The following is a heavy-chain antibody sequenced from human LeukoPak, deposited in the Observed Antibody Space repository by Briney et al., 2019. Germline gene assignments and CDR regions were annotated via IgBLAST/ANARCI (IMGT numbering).Heavy chain of an antibody. CDR3: ARDVIYDSRAFDI. V-gene: IGHV4-30-4*08. J-gene: IGHJ3*02. Sequence: PSETLSLTCTVSGGSISSSSHYWGWIRQPPGKGLEWIGYIYYSGSTYYNPSLKSRVTISVDTSKNQFSLKLSSVTAADTAVYYCARDVIYDSRAFDIWGQGTMVTVSS. D-gene: IGHD2-21*01. CDR2: IYYSGST. CDR1: GGSISSSSHY.